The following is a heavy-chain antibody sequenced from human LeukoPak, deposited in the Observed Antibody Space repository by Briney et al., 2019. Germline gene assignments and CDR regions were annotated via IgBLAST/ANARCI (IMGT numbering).Heavy chain of an antibody. CDR2: ISAYNGNT. CDR1: GYTFTSYG. D-gene: IGHD3-10*01. Sequence: ASVKVSCKASGYTFTSYGISWVRQAPGQGLEWMGWISAYNGNTNYAQKLQGRVTMTTDTSTSTAYMELRSLRSDDTVVYYCARDVGLLWFGEQRYFDYWGQGTLVTVSS. V-gene: IGHV1-18*01. CDR3: ARDVGLLWFGEQRYFDY. J-gene: IGHJ4*02.